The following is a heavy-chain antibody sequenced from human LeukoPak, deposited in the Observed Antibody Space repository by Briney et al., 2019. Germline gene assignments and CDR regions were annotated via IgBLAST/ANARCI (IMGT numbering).Heavy chain of an antibody. Sequence: GGSLRLSCAASGFTFSSYWLSWVRQAPGKGLEWVANIKLDGSEKYYVDSVKGRFTISRDNAKNTLYLQMNRLRAEDTAVYYCARVEGGWYGYSLVDYWGQGTLVTVSS. CDR3: ARVEGGWYGYSLVDY. V-gene: IGHV3-7*01. CDR2: IKLDGSEK. J-gene: IGHJ4*02. CDR1: GFTFSSYW. D-gene: IGHD6-19*01.